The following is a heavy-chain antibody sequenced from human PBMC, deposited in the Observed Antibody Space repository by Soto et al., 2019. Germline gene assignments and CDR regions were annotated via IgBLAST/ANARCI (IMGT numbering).Heavy chain of an antibody. J-gene: IGHJ5*02. CDR3: ARGEHYYDSSGNWFDP. D-gene: IGHD3-22*01. Sequence: SETLSLTCAVSGGSISSGGYSWSWIRQPPGKGLEWIGYIYHSGSTYYNPSLKSRVTISVDRSKNQFSLKLSSVPAADTAVYYCARGEHYYDSSGNWFDPWGQGISGTVSA. CDR2: IYHSGST. V-gene: IGHV4-30-2*01. CDR1: GGSISSGGYS.